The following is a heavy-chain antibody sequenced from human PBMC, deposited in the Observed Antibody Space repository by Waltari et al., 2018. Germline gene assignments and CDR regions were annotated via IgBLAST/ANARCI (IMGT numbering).Heavy chain of an antibody. D-gene: IGHD1-1*01. CDR2: INATTGES. V-gene: IGHV1-2*02. Sequence: QVQLVQSGAEVKEPGASVKVSCKTSGYTFTAYYLHWVRQAPGQGLEWMVWINATTGESKSAQTFQGRVTVTRDTSITTAYLELSGLRSDDTALYYCARETLPGNKIIDYWGQGTLVTVSS. J-gene: IGHJ4*02. CDR3: ARETLPGNKIIDY. CDR1: GYTFTAYY.